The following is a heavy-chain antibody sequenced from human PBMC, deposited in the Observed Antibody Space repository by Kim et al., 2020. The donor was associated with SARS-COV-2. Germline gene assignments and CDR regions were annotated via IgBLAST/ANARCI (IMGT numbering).Heavy chain of an antibody. D-gene: IGHD3-9*01. Sequence: GGSLRLSCAASGFTFSSYAMHWVRQAPGKGLEWVAVIWYDGSNKYYADSVKGRFTISRDNSKNTLYLQMNSLRAEDTAVYYCAKALLRYFDWKGFDYWGQGTLVTVSS. J-gene: IGHJ4*02. CDR3: AKALLRYFDWKGFDY. CDR1: GFTFSSYA. CDR2: IWYDGSNK. V-gene: IGHV3-33*06.